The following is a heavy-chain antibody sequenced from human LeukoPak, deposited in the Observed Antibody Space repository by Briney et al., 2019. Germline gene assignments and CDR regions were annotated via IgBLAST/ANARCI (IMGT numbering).Heavy chain of an antibody. J-gene: IGHJ5*02. CDR2: ISSSSSYI. CDR1: GFTFSSYS. Sequence: GGSLRLSCAASGFTFSSYSMNWVRQAPGKGLEWVSSISSSSSYIYYADSVKGRFTISRDNAKNSLYLQMNSPRAEDTAVYYCARDRSIAAAGSWGQGTLVTVSS. CDR3: ARDRSIAAAGS. V-gene: IGHV3-21*01. D-gene: IGHD6-13*01.